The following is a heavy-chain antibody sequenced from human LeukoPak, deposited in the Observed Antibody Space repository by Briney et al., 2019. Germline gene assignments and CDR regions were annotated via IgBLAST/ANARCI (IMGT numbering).Heavy chain of an antibody. CDR1: GGSISSYY. CDR3: ARLRPITIFGVVILDAFDI. Sequence: PSETLSLTCAVYGGSISSYYWSWIRQPPGKGPEWIGYIYYSGSTNYNPSLKSRVTISVDTSKNQFSLKLSSVTAADTAVYYCARLRPITIFGVVILDAFDIWGQGTMVTVSS. J-gene: IGHJ3*02. CDR2: IYYSGST. V-gene: IGHV4-59*01. D-gene: IGHD3-3*01.